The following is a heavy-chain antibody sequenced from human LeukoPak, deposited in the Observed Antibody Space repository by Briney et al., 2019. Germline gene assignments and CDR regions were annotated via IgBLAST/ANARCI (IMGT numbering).Heavy chain of an antibody. CDR2: IYYSGST. V-gene: IGHV4-39*01. CDR1: GGSISSGSYY. CDR3: ASMQSPPQYAPSNYYYYYYMDV. Sequence: SETLSLTCTVSGGSISSGSYYWGWIRQPPGKGLEWIGSIYYSGSTYYNPSLKSRVTISVDTSKNQFSLKLSSVTAADTAVYYCASMQSPPQYAPSNYYYYYYMDVWGKGTTVTVSS. D-gene: IGHD2-2*01. J-gene: IGHJ6*03.